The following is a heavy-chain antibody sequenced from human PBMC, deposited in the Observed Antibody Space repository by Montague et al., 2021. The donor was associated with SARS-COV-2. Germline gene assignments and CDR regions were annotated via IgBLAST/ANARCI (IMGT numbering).Heavy chain of an antibody. CDR2: INHSGST. CDR1: GGSFSGYY. J-gene: IGHJ3*02. V-gene: IGHV4-34*01. CDR3: ASPTYYYDSSGSDAFDI. D-gene: IGHD3-22*01. Sequence: SETLSLTCAVYGGSFSGYYWSWIRQSPGKGLEWIGEINHSGSTNYNPSLKSRVTISVDTSKNQFSLKLSSVTAADTAVYYCASPTYYYDSSGSDAFDIWGQGTMVTVSS.